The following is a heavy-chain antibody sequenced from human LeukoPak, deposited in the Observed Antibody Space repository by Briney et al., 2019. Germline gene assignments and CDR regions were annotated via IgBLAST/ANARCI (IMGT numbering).Heavy chain of an antibody. J-gene: IGHJ4*02. CDR3: ARAMMVVANLWGVFDY. CDR2: ISASDDST. V-gene: IGHV3-23*01. CDR1: GFTFSSYA. D-gene: IGHD3-22*01. Sequence: GGSLRLSCAASGFTFSSYAMTWVRQAPGKGLEWVSVISASDDSTYYADSVKGRFTISRDNSKNTLYLQMNSLRAEDTAVYYCARAMMVVANLWGVFDYWGQGTLVTVSS.